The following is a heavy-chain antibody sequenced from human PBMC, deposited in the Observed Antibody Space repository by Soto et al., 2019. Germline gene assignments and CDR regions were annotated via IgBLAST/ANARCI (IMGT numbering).Heavy chain of an antibody. Sequence: GGSLRLSCAASGFTFSSYSMNWVRQAPGKGLEWVSSISSSSSYIYYADSVKGRFTISRDNAKNSLYLQMNSLRAEDTAVYYCARDKLPRYYYYYMDVWGKGTTVTVSS. CDR1: GFTFSSYS. CDR3: ARDKLPRYYYYYMDV. V-gene: IGHV3-21*01. D-gene: IGHD2-15*01. J-gene: IGHJ6*03. CDR2: ISSSSSYI.